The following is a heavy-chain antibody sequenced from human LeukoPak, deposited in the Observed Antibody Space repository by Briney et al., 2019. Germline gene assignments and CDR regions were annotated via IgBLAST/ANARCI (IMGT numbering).Heavy chain of an antibody. CDR2: INWNGGST. Sequence: PGGSLRLSCAAPGFTFDDYGMSWVRQAPGKGLEWVSGINWNGGSTGYADSVKGRFTISRDNAKNSLYLQMNSLRAEDTALYHCARDGGGAAAGLFDYWGQGTLVTVSS. D-gene: IGHD6-13*01. CDR3: ARDGGGAAAGLFDY. V-gene: IGHV3-20*01. J-gene: IGHJ4*02. CDR1: GFTFDDYG.